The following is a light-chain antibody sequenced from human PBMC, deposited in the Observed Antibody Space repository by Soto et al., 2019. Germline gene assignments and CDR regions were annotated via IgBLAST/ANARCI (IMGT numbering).Light chain of an antibody. J-gene: IGLJ1*01. CDR2: KNN. V-gene: IGLV1-47*01. CDR1: SSNIRGSD. Sequence: QSVLTQPPSASGTPGQRITISCSGSSSNIRGSDVYWYQQLPGTAPKLLIRKNNQRPSGVPDRFSGSKSGTSASLAISGLRSEDEADYYCAAWDGSLSGYVFGAGTKATVL. CDR3: AAWDGSLSGYV.